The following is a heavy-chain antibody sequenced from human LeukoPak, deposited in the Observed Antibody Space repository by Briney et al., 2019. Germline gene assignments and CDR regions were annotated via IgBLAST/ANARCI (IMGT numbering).Heavy chain of an antibody. D-gene: IGHD3-10*01. V-gene: IGHV4-4*08. CDR1: GGSISSYY. J-gene: IGHJ4*02. CDR2: IHTSGST. Sequence: PSETLSLTCTVSGGSISSYYWSWFRQPPGKGLEWLGYIHTSGSTTYNPSLRGRVAISLDTSKNHFSLRLSSAAAADSAVYYCAKDLGEGAIWGDFDYWGQGTLVTVSS. CDR3: AKDLGEGAIWGDFDY.